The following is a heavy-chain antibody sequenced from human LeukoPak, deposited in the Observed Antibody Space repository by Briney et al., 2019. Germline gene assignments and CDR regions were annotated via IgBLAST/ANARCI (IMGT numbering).Heavy chain of an antibody. CDR2: ISGSGGST. CDR1: A. J-gene: IGHJ3*02. D-gene: IGHD3-10*01. Sequence: AMSWVRQAPGKGLEWVSAISGSGGSTYYADSVKGRFTISRDNSKNTLYLQMNSLRAEDTAVYYCARGRGADAFDIWGQGTMVTVSS. CDR3: ARGRGADAFDI. V-gene: IGHV3-23*01.